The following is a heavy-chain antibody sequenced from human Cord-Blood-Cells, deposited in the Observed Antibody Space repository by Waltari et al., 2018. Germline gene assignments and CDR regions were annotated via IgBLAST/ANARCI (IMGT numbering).Heavy chain of an antibody. CDR1: GGTFSSYA. D-gene: IGHD2-21*02. CDR3: ASPKDCGGDCYSRYFQH. J-gene: IGHJ1*01. CDR2: IIPILGIA. V-gene: IGHV1-69*04. Sequence: QVQLVQSGAEVKKPGSSVKVSCKASGGTFSSYAISWVRQAPGQGLEWMGGIIPILGIANYAQKFQSRVTITADESTSTAYMELSSLRSEDTAVYYCASPKDCGGDCYSRYFQHWGQGTLVTVSS.